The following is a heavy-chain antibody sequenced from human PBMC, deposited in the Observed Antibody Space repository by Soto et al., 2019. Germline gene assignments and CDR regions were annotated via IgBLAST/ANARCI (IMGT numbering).Heavy chain of an antibody. CDR1: GGSFSGYH. CDR2: INHSGST. V-gene: IGHV4-34*01. Sequence: SETLSLTCAVYGGSFSGYHWSWIRQPPGKGLEWIGEINHSGSTNYNPSLKSRVTISVDTSKNQFSLKLSSVTAADTAVYYCARCSDTAMVTPCSGFDYWGQGTLVTVSS. D-gene: IGHD5-18*01. CDR3: ARCSDTAMVTPCSGFDY. J-gene: IGHJ4*02.